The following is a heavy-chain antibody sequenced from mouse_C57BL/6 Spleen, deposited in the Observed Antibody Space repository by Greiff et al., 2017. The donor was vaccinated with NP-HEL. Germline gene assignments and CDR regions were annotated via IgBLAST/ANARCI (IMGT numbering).Heavy chain of an antibody. D-gene: IGHD2-4*01. Sequence: EVKVEESGGGLVKPGGSLKLSCAASGFTFSDYGMHWVRQAPEKGLEWVAYISSGSSTIYYADTVKGRFTISRDNAKNTLFLQMTSLRSEDTAMYYCARTYYDYDGYFDYWGQGTTLTVSS. CDR2: ISSGSSTI. CDR1: GFTFSDYG. J-gene: IGHJ2*01. V-gene: IGHV5-17*01. CDR3: ARTYYDYDGYFDY.